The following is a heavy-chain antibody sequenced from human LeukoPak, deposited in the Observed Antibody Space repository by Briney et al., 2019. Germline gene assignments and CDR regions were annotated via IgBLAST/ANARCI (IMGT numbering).Heavy chain of an antibody. Sequence: GGSLRLYCAASGITVSSNYMSWVRQAPGKGLEWVSVIYSGGTTYYADSVKGRFTISRDNSKNTLYLQMNSLRAEDTAVYYCARDLYFETSGYYYSDYWGQGTLVTVSS. CDR2: IYSGGTT. D-gene: IGHD3-22*01. CDR1: GITVSSNY. J-gene: IGHJ4*02. CDR3: ARDLYFETSGYYYSDY. V-gene: IGHV3-53*01.